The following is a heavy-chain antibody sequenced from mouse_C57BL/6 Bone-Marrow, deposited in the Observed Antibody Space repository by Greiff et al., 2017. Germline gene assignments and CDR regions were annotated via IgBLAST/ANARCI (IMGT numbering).Heavy chain of an antibody. CDR3: ARRGWLLWYWYFDV. Sequence: EVKLLESGGDLVKPGGSLKLSCAASGFTFSSYGMSWVRQTPDKRLEWVATISSGGSYTYYPDSVKGRFTISRDNAKNTLYLQMSSRKSEDTAMYYCARRGWLLWYWYFDVWGTGTTVTVSS. J-gene: IGHJ1*03. CDR1: GFTFSSYG. CDR2: ISSGGSYT. V-gene: IGHV5-6*02. D-gene: IGHD2-3*01.